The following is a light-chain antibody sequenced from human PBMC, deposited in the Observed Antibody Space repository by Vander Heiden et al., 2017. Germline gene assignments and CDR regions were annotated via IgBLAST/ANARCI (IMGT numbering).Light chain of an antibody. CDR1: SSNIGAGYD. CDR3: QSYDSSLSWV. Sequence: QSVLTQPPSVSGAPGQRVTISCTGSSSNIGAGYDVHWYQQLPGTAPKLLIYGNSNRPSGVPDRFSGSKSGTSASLAITGLQAEDEADYYCQSYDSSLSWVFGEGTKLTVL. V-gene: IGLV1-40*01. CDR2: GNS. J-gene: IGLJ3*02.